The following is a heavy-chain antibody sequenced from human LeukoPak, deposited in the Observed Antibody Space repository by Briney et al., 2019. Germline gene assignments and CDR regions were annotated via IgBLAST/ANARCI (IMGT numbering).Heavy chain of an antibody. V-gene: IGHV1-69*13. CDR1: GYTVTSYY. CDR3: ARAIAARGGSYYGMDV. J-gene: IGHJ6*02. D-gene: IGHD6-6*01. CDR2: IIPIFGTA. Sequence: SVKVSCKASGYTVTSYYMHWVRQAPGQGLEWMGGIIPIFGTANYAQKFQGRVTIIADESTSTAYLELSSLRSEDTAVYYSARAIAARGGSYYGMDVWGQGTTVTVSS.